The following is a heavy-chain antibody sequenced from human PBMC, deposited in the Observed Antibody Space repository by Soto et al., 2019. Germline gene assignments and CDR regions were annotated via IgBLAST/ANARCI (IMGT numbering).Heavy chain of an antibody. CDR3: ASQHYYDSSGYYVVY. J-gene: IGHJ4*02. CDR1: GGSFSGYY. CDR2: INHSGST. Sequence: SSETLSLTCAVYGGSFSGYYWRWIRQPPGKGLEWIGEINHSGSTNYNPSLKSRVTISVDTSKNQFSLKLSSVTAADTAVYYCASQHYYDSSGYYVVYWGQGTLVTAPQ. D-gene: IGHD3-22*01. V-gene: IGHV4-34*01.